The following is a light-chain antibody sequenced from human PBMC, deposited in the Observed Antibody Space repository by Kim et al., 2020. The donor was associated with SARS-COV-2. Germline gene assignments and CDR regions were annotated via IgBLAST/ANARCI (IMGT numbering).Light chain of an antibody. V-gene: IGKV3-20*01. CDR3: QYGDYSVT. CDR2: ATS. J-gene: IGKJ4*01. CDR1: ETIDESD. Sequence: LSPGERAALSCRASETIDESDLAWYQQRPGQVPKVLIYATSHRASGIPDRFSGSGSRTDFTLTISRLEPEDFAIYFCQYGDYSVTFGGGTKVDIK.